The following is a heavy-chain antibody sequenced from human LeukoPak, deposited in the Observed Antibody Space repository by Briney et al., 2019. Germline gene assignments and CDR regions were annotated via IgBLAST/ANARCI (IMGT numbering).Heavy chain of an antibody. D-gene: IGHD6-13*01. CDR2: IYYSGST. CDR1: GGSISSGGYY. J-gene: IGHJ4*02. V-gene: IGHV4-31*03. Sequence: PSGTLSLTCTVSGGSISSGGYYWSWIRQHPGKGLEWIGYIYYSGSTYYNPSLKSRVTISVDTSKNQFSLKLSSVTAADTAVYYCARRIAAAGTFDYWGQGTLVTVSS. CDR3: ARRIAAAGTFDY.